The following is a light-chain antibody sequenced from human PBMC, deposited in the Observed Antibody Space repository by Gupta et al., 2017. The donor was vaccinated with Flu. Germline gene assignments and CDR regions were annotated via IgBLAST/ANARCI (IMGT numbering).Light chain of an antibody. CDR3: QQYNDLCPIT. CDR1: QRSDRKY. V-gene: IGKV3-20*01. CDR2: GVS. Sequence: EIVLTQYPRTLSVCPGERAPLSCWARQRSDRKYLAWFQRKPGQAPRLLIYGVSTRATDIPDRFSGSGSGTEFTLTISRLEPEDFAAYYCQQYNDLCPITFGQGTRMEI. J-gene: IGKJ5*01.